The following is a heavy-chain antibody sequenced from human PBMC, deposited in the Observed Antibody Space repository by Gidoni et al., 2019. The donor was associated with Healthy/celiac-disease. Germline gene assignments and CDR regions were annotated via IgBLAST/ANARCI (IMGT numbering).Heavy chain of an antibody. CDR3: ARASIGELLNY. Sequence: EVQLVESGGGLVQPGGSLRLSCAASGFPFSSYWMPWVRQAPGKGLLWVSRINSDGGSTSYADSVKGRFTISRDNAKNTLYLQMNSLRAEDTAVYYCARASIGELLNYWGQGTLVTVSS. J-gene: IGHJ4*02. CDR1: GFPFSSYW. D-gene: IGHD3-10*01. CDR2: INSDGGST. V-gene: IGHV3-74*01.